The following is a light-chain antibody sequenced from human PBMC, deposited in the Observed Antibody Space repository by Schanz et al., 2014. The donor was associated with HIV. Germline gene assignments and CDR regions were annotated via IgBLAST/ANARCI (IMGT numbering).Light chain of an antibody. CDR2: KAS. V-gene: IGKV1-5*03. Sequence: DIQLTQSPSSLSASVGDRVTITCRASQGMSNDLAWYQQKPGKAPKLLIYKASSLESGVPSRFSGSGSGTEFTLTISSLQPDDFATYYCQHYNSYWTFGQGTKVEIK. CDR1: QGMSND. J-gene: IGKJ1*01. CDR3: QHYNSYWT.